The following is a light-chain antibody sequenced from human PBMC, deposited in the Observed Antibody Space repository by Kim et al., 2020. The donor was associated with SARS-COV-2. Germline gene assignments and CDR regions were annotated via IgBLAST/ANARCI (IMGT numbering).Light chain of an antibody. CDR1: KLGDKD. V-gene: IGLV3-1*01. CDR3: QAWDSSTVV. CDR2: QDS. J-gene: IGLJ2*01. Sequence: VSPGQTASITCSGDKLGDKDACWYQKKQGQSPVLVIYQDSKRPSGIPERFSGSNSGNTATLTISGTQAMDEADYYCQAWDSSTVVFGGGTQLTVL.